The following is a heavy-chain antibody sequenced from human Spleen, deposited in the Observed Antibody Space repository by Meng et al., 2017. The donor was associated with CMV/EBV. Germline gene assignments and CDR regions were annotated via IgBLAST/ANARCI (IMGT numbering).Heavy chain of an antibody. J-gene: IGHJ6*02. CDR1: GVSFSNYW. CDR3: VPHDFPMDV. V-gene: IGHV3-7*01. D-gene: IGHD3-3*01. Sequence: GGSLRLSCAASGVSFSNYWMSWVRQAPGKGLDWVANIGQRGGDRDYAGSVRGRFTISRDNAKSSLYLQMNSLRVEDTAVYYCVPHDFPMDVWGQGTTVTVSS. CDR2: IGQRGGDR.